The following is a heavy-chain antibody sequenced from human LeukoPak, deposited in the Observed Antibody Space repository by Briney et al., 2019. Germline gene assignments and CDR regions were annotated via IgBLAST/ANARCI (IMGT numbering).Heavy chain of an antibody. V-gene: IGHV1-18*01. D-gene: IGHD3-10*01. Sequence: ASVKVSCKASGYTFTNYGISWVRQAPGQGLEWMGWISGYNGSTKNAQKLQGGVTMTTDTSASTAYVEVRSLRSDDTAVYYCVRDNAGVFEYWGQGSLVTVSS. CDR1: GYTFTNYG. CDR2: ISGYNGST. J-gene: IGHJ4*02. CDR3: VRDNAGVFEY.